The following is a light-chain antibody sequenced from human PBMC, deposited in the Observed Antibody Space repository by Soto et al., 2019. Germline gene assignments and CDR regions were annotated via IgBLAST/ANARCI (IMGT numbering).Light chain of an antibody. V-gene: IGKV3-15*01. J-gene: IGKJ1*01. CDR3: QQYNNWPWT. Sequence: EIVMTQSPVTLSVSPGERATLSCRASQSVGSNLAWYQQKPVQAPRLLISGASTGSTGVPATFSGSGSGTEFTLTINSLQSEDFAIYYCQQYNNWPWTFGQGTKVDIK. CDR2: GAS. CDR1: QSVGSN.